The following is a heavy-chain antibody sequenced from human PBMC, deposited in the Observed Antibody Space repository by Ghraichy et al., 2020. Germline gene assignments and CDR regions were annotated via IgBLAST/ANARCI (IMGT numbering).Heavy chain of an antibody. CDR2: INHSGST. CDR1: GGSFSGYY. D-gene: IGHD2-15*01. J-gene: IGHJ5*02. CDR3: ARGIVVVVAAMNWFDP. Sequence: SETLSLTCAVYGGSFSGYYWSWIRQPPGKGLEWIGEINHSGSTNYNPSLKSRVTISVDTSKNQFSLKLSSVTAADTAVYYCARGIVVVVAAMNWFDPWGQGTLVTVSS. V-gene: IGHV4-34*01.